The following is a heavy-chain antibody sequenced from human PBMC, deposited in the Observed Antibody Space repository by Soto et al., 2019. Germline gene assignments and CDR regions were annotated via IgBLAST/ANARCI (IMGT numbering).Heavy chain of an antibody. Sequence: PGGSLRLSCAASGFTFSSYAMSWVRQAPGKGLEWVSGITGGGTTYYADSVKGRFTISRDNSKNTLYLQMNSLRAEDTAVYYCAKDLLAAAGPLNYWGKGTLVNVS. D-gene: IGHD6-13*01. CDR2: ITGGGTT. J-gene: IGHJ4*02. CDR3: AKDLLAAAGPLNY. V-gene: IGHV3-23*01. CDR1: GFTFSSYA.